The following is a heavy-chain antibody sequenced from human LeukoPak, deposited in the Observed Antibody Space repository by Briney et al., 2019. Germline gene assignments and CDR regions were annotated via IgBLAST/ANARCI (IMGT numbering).Heavy chain of an antibody. CDR3: AKSYYYGSGSLNWFDP. Sequence: GGSLRLSCAASGFTFDDYAMHWVRQAPGKGLEWVSGISWNSGSIGYADSVKGRFTISRDNAKNSLYLQMNSLRAEDTALYYCAKSYYYGSGSLNWFDPWGQGTLDTVSS. CDR2: ISWNSGSI. J-gene: IGHJ5*02. V-gene: IGHV3-9*01. CDR1: GFTFDDYA. D-gene: IGHD3-10*01.